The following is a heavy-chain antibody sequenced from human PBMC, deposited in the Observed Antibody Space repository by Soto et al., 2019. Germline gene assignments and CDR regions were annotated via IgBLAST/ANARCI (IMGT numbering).Heavy chain of an antibody. D-gene: IGHD1-1*01. CDR3: ARVRQGCSANNCYFDP. V-gene: IGHV4-4*02. CDR1: GGSVRAPDW. J-gene: IGHJ5*01. Sequence: SETLSLTCTLSGGSVRAPDWWNWVRQSPDKGLEWIAEVHISGHSNYNPSLRSRVSVSIDSSKNQFYPNLNSVTAADTAIYYCARVRQGCSANNCYFDPWGQGTQVTVSS. CDR2: VHISGHS.